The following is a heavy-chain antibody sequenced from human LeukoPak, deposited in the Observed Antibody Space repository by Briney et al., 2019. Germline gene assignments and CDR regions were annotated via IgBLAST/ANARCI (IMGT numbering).Heavy chain of an antibody. D-gene: IGHD3-16*01. CDR2: ISSSGSTI. CDR1: GFTFSSYE. CDR3: ARGGGRLFYFDL. V-gene: IGHV3-48*03. J-gene: IGHJ2*01. Sequence: GGSLRLSCAASGFTFSSYEMNWVRQAPGKGLEWVSYISSSGSTIYYADSVKGRFTISRDNAKNSLYLQMNSLRAEDTAVYYCARGGGRLFYFDLWGRGTLVTVSS.